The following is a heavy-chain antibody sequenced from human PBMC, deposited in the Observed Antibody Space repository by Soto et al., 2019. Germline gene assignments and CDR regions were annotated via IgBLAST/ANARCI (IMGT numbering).Heavy chain of an antibody. V-gene: IGHV5-51*01. CDR2: IYPGDSDT. CDR1: GYSFTSYW. CDR3: ARHAVSELPDDAFDI. Sequence: PGESLKISCKGSGYSFTSYWIGWVRQMPGKGLEWMGIIYPGDSDTRYSPSFQGQVTISADKSISTAYLQWSSLKASDTAMYYCARHAVSELPDDAFDIWGQGTMVTVSS. D-gene: IGHD1-7*01. J-gene: IGHJ3*02.